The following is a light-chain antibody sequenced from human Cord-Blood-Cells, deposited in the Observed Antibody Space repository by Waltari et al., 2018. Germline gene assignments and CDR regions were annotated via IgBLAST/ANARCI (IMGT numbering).Light chain of an antibody. J-gene: IGLJ3*02. Sequence: QSALTQPASVSGSPGQSITISCTGTSSDVGGYHYVSWYQQHPGKAPKLIIYDVSNRPSGVSNRFSGSKSGNTASLTISGLQAEDEADYYCSSYTSSSTVFGGGTKLTVL. CDR1: SSDVGGYHY. CDR2: DVS. V-gene: IGLV2-14*01. CDR3: SSYTSSSTV.